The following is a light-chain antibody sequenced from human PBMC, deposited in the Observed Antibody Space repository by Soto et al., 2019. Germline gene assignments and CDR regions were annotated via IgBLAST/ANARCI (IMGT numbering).Light chain of an antibody. CDR3: QSYDSTNWV. CDR1: SGNIASNY. V-gene: IGLV6-57*01. J-gene: IGLJ3*02. Sequence: NFILTQPHSVSESPGKTVSISCTRSSGNIASNYMQWYQQRPGSSPTTVIYEDNQRPSGVPDRFSGSIDSSSNSASLTISGLKTEDEADYYCQSYDSTNWVFGGGTKLTVL. CDR2: EDN.